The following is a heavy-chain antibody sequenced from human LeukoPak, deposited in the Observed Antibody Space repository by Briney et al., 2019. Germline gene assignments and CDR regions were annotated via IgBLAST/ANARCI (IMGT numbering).Heavy chain of an antibody. D-gene: IGHD3-10*01. Sequence: GGSLRLSCAASGFTFSSYAMRWVRQAPGKGLEWVSAISGRCGITYYAHSVKGRFTISRHNAKNSLYLQMNSLRAEDTALYYCGKDISAGGMDVWGQGTTVTVSS. CDR3: GKDISAGGMDV. J-gene: IGHJ6*02. CDR2: ISGRCGIT. V-gene: IGHV3-23*01. CDR1: GFTFSSYA.